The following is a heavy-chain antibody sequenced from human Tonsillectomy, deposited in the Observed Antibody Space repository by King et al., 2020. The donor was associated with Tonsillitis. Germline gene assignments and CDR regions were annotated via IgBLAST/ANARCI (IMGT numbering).Heavy chain of an antibody. V-gene: IGHV3-11*05. CDR1: GFTFSAFY. CDR2: ISRSGTHR. D-gene: IGHD2-21*02. CDR3: TRTPFSGDAENTFDI. Sequence: VQLVQSGGGLVTPGGSLRLSCAASGFTFSAFYINWIRQAPGKGLEWVSYISRSGTHRNYADSVQGRFSISRDNAKDSLSLQMNGLRAEDTAIYYCTRTPFSGDAENTFDIWGQGTMVTVSS. J-gene: IGHJ3*02.